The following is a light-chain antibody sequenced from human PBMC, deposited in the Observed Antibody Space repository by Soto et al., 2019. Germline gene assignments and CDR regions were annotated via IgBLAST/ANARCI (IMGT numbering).Light chain of an antibody. CDR1: QSVKNNF. J-gene: IGKJ1*01. Sequence: EIVLTQSPGTLSLSPGERATLSCRTSQSVKNNFLAWYQQKPGQAPRLLIYGASNRATGIPDRFSGSGSGTDFSLTISRLEPEDFAVYYCQQYDRSPWTFGQGTKVEVK. CDR2: GAS. V-gene: IGKV3-20*01. CDR3: QQYDRSPWT.